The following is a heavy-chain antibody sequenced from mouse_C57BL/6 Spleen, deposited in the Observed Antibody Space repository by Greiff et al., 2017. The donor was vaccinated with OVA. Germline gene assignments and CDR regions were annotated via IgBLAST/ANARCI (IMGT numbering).Heavy chain of an antibody. J-gene: IGHJ2*01. D-gene: IGHD1-1*02. Sequence: VKLQESGAELVRPGASVTLSCKASGYTFTDYEMHWVKQTPVHGLEWIGAIDPETVGTAYNQKFKGKGILTAEKYSSTAYMELRSLTSEDSAVYYCTRGVGGYLDYWGQGTTLTVSS. V-gene: IGHV1-15*01. CDR2: IDPETVGT. CDR1: GYTFTDYE. CDR3: TRGVGGYLDY.